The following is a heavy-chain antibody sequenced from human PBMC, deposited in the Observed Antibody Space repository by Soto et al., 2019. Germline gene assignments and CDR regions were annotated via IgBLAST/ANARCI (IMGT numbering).Heavy chain of an antibody. V-gene: IGHV4-31*03. J-gene: IGHJ4*02. D-gene: IGHD2-2*01. CDR2: IYYSGST. Sequence: SETLSLTCTVSGGSISSGGYYWSWIRQHPGKGLEWIGYIYYSGSTYYNPSLKSRVTISVDTSKNQFSMKLNSVTAADTAVYYCARSSTSANYFDYWGQGTLVTVSS. CDR3: ARSSTSANYFDY. CDR1: GGSISSGGYY.